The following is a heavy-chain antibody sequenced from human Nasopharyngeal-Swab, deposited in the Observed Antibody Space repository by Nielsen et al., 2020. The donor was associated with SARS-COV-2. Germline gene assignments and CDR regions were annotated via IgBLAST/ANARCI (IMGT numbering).Heavy chain of an antibody. V-gene: IGHV3-66*01. CDR2: IYSGGST. D-gene: IGHD2-8*01. CDR3: ARDRTDYCTNGVCYPASYYYGMDV. Sequence: GGSLRLFCAASGFTVSSNYMSWVRQATGKGLEWVSVIYSGGSTYYADSVKGRFTISRDNSKNTLYLQMNSLRAEDTAVYYCARDRTDYCTNGVCYPASYYYGMDVWGQGTTVTVSS. J-gene: IGHJ6*02. CDR1: GFTVSSNY.